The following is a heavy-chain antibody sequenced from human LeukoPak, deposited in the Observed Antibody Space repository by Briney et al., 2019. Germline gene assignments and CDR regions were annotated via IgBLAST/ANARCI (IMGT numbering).Heavy chain of an antibody. CDR1: GASTSSGLYY. CDR3: ASSSWLRDANFDN. J-gene: IGHJ4*02. CDR2: IFESGKT. D-gene: IGHD6-13*01. Sequence: SETLSLTCSVSGASTSSGLYYWNWIRQPAGKGLEWIGRIFESGKTNYNPSLKSRVTISVDTSKNQFSLKLRSVTAIDTAMYYCASSSWLRDANFDNWGQGTLVTVSS. V-gene: IGHV4-61*02.